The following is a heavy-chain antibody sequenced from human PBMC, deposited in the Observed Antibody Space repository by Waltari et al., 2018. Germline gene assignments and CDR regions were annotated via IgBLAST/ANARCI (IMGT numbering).Heavy chain of an antibody. CDR2: IHPSGST. D-gene: IGHD1-1*01. CDR1: GGSFNGYY. J-gene: IGHJ4*02. CDR3: ARGRDPYKGGSL. Sequence: QVQLQQWGAGLLKPSETLSLTCAVYGGSFNGYYLSWTRQPPGKGLEWIGEIHPSGSTAYNPSLTSRVTISGDMSKNQFSLKLISVTAADTAVYFCARGRDPYKGGSLWGLGTLVTVSS. V-gene: IGHV4-34*01.